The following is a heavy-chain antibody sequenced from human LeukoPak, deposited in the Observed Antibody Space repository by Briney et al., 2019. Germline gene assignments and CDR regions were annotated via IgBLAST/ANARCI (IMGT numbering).Heavy chain of an antibody. Sequence: GGSLRLSCAASGFTVSSNYMSWVRQAPGKGLEWVSVIYSGGSTYYADSVKGRFTISRDNSKNTLYLQMNSLRAEDTAVYYCARAKYGVYFDYWGQGTLVTVSS. V-gene: IGHV3-53*01. CDR3: ARAKYGVYFDY. CDR2: IYSGGST. D-gene: IGHD4-17*01. J-gene: IGHJ4*02. CDR1: GFTVSSNY.